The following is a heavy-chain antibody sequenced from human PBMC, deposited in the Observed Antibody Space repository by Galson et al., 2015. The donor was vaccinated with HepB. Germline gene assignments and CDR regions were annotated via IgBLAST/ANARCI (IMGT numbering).Heavy chain of an antibody. CDR1: GFFFSDYY. J-gene: IGHJ4*02. CDR3: AREQVGSATAFDY. Sequence: SLRLSCAASGFFFSDYYMSWIRQAPGKGLEWVSYISSSGSSTNYADSVKGRFTISRDNAKNALYLQMNSLRPEDTAVYYCAREQVGSATAFDYWGQGTLVTVSS. CDR2: ISSSGSST. D-gene: IGHD6-25*01. V-gene: IGHV3-11*06.